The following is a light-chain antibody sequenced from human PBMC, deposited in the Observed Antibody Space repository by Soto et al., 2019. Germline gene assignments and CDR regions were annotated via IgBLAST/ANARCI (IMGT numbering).Light chain of an antibody. V-gene: IGKV1-5*03. CDR2: KAS. J-gene: IGKJ1*01. CDR3: QQYNSYPST. CDR1: QSISSW. Sequence: DIQMTQSPSTLSASVGDRVTITCRASQSISSWLAWYQQKPGKAPKLLIYKASSLESGVPSRISSSGSGKEFTLTISSLQPDDFATYYCQQYNSYPSTFGQGTKVEIK.